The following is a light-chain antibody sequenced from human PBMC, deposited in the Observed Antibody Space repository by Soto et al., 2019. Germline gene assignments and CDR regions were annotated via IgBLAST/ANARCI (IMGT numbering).Light chain of an antibody. Sequence: IQMTQSPSTLSASVGDRVTITCRASQKINTWVAWYQQRPGKAPQLLIYEASSLEPGVPSRFVGSGSGTDFTLTISSLQPDDFATYYCQQYEIYPLTFGGGTHVE. CDR3: QQYEIYPLT. CDR2: EAS. V-gene: IGKV1-5*03. J-gene: IGKJ4*01. CDR1: QKINTW.